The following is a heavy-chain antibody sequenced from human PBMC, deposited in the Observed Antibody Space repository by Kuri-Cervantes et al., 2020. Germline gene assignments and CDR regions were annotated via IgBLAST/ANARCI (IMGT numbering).Heavy chain of an antibody. CDR1: GGSISSSSYY. Sequence: SETLSLTCTVSGGSISSSSYYWGWIRQPPGKGLEWIGYIYYSGSTYYNPSLKSRVTISVDTSKTQFSLKLSSVTAANTAVYYCARGLSMVLGVPFDYWGQGTLVTVSS. J-gene: IGHJ4*02. CDR3: ARGLSMVLGVPFDY. V-gene: IGHV4-30-4*08. D-gene: IGHD3-10*01. CDR2: IYYSGST.